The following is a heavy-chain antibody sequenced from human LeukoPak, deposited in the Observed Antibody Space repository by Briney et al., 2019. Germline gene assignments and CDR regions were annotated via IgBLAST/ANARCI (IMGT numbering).Heavy chain of an antibody. CDR1: GYSIGSGYY. V-gene: IGHV4-38-2*02. Sequence: SETLSLTCTVSGYSIGSGYYWGWIRQPPGKGLEWIGSIYHSGSTYYNPSLKSRVTISVDTSKNQFSLKLSSVTAADTAVYYCATSCSGGSCYFREIWGQGTMVTVSS. CDR2: IYHSGST. J-gene: IGHJ3*02. D-gene: IGHD2-15*01. CDR3: ATSCSGGSCYFREI.